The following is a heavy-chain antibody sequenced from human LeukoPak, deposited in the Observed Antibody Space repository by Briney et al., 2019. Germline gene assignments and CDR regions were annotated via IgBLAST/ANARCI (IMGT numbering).Heavy chain of an antibody. D-gene: IGHD4-17*01. CDR2: ISSSGSTI. J-gene: IGHJ4*02. CDR1: GFTFSSYE. Sequence: GGSLRLSCAASGFTFSSYEMNWVRQAPGKGLEWVSYISSSGSTIYYADSVKGRFTISRDNAKNSLYLQMNSLKTEDTAVYYCTTDRYGDYFDYWGQGTLVTVSS. V-gene: IGHV3-48*03. CDR3: TTDRYGDYFDY.